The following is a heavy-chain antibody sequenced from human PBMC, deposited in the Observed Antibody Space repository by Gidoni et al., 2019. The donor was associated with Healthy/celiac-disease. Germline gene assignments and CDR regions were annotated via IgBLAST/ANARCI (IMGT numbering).Heavy chain of an antibody. J-gene: IGHJ6*02. CDR1: GFTFSRSA. CDR2: ISGSGGST. D-gene: IGHD3-9*01. Sequence: EVQLLESGGGLVQPGGSLRLSCAASGFTFSRSAMRWVRPAPGQGLEWVAAISGSGGSTYYADSVKGRFTISRDNSKNTLYLQMNSLRAEDTAVYYCAKDKVSDYDILTGYYSTYYYYGMDVWGQGTTVTVSS. V-gene: IGHV3-23*01. CDR3: AKDKVSDYDILTGYYSTYYYYGMDV.